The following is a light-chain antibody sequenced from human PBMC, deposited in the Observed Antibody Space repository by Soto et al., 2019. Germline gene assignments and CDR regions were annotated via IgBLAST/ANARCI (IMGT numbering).Light chain of an antibody. CDR3: QQYDTYSRT. CDR2: EGS. Sequence: DIQMTQSPSALSASVGDRVTITCRASQSVSNWLAWYRQKPGEAPKLLIYEGSTLEGGVPSRFSGSGPGTEFALNISSLQPDDFATFYCQQYDTYSRTFGQGTKV. V-gene: IGKV1-5*03. CDR1: QSVSNW. J-gene: IGKJ1*01.